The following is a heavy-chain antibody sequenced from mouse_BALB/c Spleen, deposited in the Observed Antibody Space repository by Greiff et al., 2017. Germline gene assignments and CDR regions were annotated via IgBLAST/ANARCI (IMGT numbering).Heavy chain of an antibody. CDR3: NWAGDYYFDC. J-gene: IGHJ2*01. D-gene: IGHD3-3*01. CDR2: IDPENGDT. CDR1: GFNIKDYY. Sequence: VQLQQSGAELVRSGASVKLSCTASGFNIKDYYMHWVKQRPEQGLEWIGWIDPENGDTEYAPKFQGKATMTADTSSNTAYLQLSSLTSEDTAVYYCNWAGDYYFDCRSQGTTLPVTS. V-gene: IGHV14-4*02.